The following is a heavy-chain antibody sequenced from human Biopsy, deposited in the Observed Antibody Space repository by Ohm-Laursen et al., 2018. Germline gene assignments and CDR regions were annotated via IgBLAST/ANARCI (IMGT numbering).Heavy chain of an antibody. D-gene: IGHD7-27*01. Sequence: TLSFTCIVSGGCSKSYYWNWIRQSPGKGLEWIGFINYTGPTNSNPSLKSRATISVDTSKNQFSLKVISVTAADTAVYYCARLTGDPSYWGQGILVTVSS. J-gene: IGHJ4*02. CDR2: INYTGPT. V-gene: IGHV4-59*01. CDR3: ARLTGDPSY. CDR1: GGCSKSYY.